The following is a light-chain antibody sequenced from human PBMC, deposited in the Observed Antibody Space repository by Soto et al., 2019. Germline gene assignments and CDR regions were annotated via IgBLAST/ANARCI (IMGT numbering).Light chain of an antibody. CDR2: KAS. CDR1: QSISSW. V-gene: IGKV1-5*03. CDR3: QQYNSYSWT. J-gene: IGKJ1*01. Sequence: DIQMTQSPSSLSASIEDRVTIXCRASQSISSWLAWYQQKPGKAPKLLIYKASSLESGVPSRFSGSGSGTEFTLTISSLQPDDFATYYCQQYNSYSWTFGQGTKVDIK.